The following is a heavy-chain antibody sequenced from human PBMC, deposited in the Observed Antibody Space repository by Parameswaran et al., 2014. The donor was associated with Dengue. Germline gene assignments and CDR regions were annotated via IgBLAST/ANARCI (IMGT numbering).Heavy chain of an antibody. Sequence: ASETLSLTCAVYGGSFSGYYWSWIRQPPGKGLEWIGEINHSGSTNYNPSLKSRVTISVDTSKNQFSLKLSSVTAADTAVYYCASFGANGYAFDIWAKGQWSPSPQ. D-gene: IGHD4/OR15-4a*01. J-gene: IGHJ3*02. CDR2: INHSGST. CDR3: ASFGANGYAFDI. V-gene: IGHV4-34*01. CDR1: GGSFSGYY.